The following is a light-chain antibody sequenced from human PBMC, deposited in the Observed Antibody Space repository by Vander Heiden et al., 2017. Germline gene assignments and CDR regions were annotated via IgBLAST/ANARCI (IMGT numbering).Light chain of an antibody. CDR1: TLGNKY. CDR2: QDS. J-gene: IGLJ2*01. Sequence: SYELTQPPSVSVSPGQTASITCSGDTLGNKYACWYQQKPGQSPVLVIYQDSKRPSGIPERFSGSNSGNTATLTISGTQAMDEAHYYCQAWDSSTVVFGGGTKLTVL. CDR3: QAWDSSTVV. V-gene: IGLV3-1*01.